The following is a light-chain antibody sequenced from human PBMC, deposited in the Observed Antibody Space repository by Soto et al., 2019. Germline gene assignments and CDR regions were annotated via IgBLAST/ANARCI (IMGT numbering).Light chain of an antibody. CDR3: QQSYTNPRT. CDR2: AAS. CDR1: QTIIGY. J-gene: IGKJ1*01. V-gene: IGKV1-39*01. Sequence: DIQMTQSPSSLSASIGDSVTITCRASQTIIGYLNWYQQKPGKAPRLLINAASNLQSGVPSRFRGSGSETDFTLTITSLQPEDFATYYSQQSYTNPRTLGQGTKVEIQ.